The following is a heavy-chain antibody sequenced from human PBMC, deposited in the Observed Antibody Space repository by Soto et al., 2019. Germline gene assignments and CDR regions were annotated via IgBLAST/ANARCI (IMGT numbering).Heavy chain of an antibody. CDR1: GVIFSNFG. J-gene: IGHJ4*02. Sequence: PGGSLRLSCAASGVIFSNFGMHWVRQAPGKGLEWMGIIWHDGSNKYYADSVEGRFTISRDNSKNTVYLQMNSLRGEDTGIYYCAGFYVAAGADPLEYWGQGTLVTVSS. CDR2: IWHDGSNK. CDR3: AGFYVAAGADPLEY. V-gene: IGHV3-33*01. D-gene: IGHD1-26*01.